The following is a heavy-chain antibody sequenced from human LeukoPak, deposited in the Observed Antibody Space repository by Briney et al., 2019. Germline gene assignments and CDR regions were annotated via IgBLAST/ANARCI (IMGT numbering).Heavy chain of an antibody. D-gene: IGHD5-24*01. CDR3: ARLDGRLQRFASELPGDY. V-gene: IGHV4-39*07. CDR2: IYYSGST. Sequence: SETLSLTCTVSGGSISSSSYYWGWIRQPPGKGLEWIGSIYYSGSTYYNPSLKSRVTISVDTSKNQFSLKLSSVTAADTAVYYCARLDGRLQRFASELPGDYWGQGTLVTVSS. J-gene: IGHJ4*02. CDR1: GGSISSSSYY.